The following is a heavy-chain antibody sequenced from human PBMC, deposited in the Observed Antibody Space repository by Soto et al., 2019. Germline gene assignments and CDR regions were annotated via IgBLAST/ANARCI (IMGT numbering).Heavy chain of an antibody. J-gene: IGHJ4*02. V-gene: IGHV4-59*01. CDR2: IYYSGST. CDR1: GGSISSYY. CDR3: ARGGSNFDWLLPFDY. Sequence: SLTCTVSGGSISSYYWSWIRQPPGKGLEWIGYIYYSGSTNYNPSLKSRVTISVDTSKNQFSLKLSSVTAADTAVYYCARGGSNFDWLLPFDYWGQGTLVTVSS. D-gene: IGHD3-9*01.